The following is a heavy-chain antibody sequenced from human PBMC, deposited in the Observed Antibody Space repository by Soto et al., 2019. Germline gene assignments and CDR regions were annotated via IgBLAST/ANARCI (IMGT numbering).Heavy chain of an antibody. CDR2: IYYTGST. D-gene: IGHD5-18*01. Sequence: PSETLSLTCTVSGGSISSYYWSWIRQPPGKGLEWIGYIYYTGSTNYNPSLKSRVTISVDTSKKQFSLKLSSVTAADTAVYYCARATGMAPFDYWGQGTLVTVSS. CDR1: GGSISSYY. J-gene: IGHJ4*02. CDR3: ARATGMAPFDY. V-gene: IGHV4-59*08.